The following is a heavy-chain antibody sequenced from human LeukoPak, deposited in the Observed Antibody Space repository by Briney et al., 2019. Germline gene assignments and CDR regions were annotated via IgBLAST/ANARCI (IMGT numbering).Heavy chain of an antibody. CDR1: GGSISSYY. CDR2: IYYSGST. CDR3: ARDRAWGDNTGFDY. Sequence: PSETLSLTCTVTGGSISSYYWSWIRQPPGKGLEWIGYIYYSGSTYYNPSLKSRVTISVDTSKNQFSLKLSSVTAADTAVYYCARDRAWGDNTGFDYWGQGTLVTVSS. J-gene: IGHJ4*02. V-gene: IGHV4-59*12. D-gene: IGHD1-26*01.